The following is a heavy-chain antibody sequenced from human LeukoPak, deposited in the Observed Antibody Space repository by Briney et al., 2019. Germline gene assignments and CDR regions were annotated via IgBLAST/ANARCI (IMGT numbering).Heavy chain of an antibody. J-gene: IGHJ5*02. CDR2: IYYSGST. CDR3: AREVVVVTAKWFDP. V-gene: IGHV4-59*01. CDR1: GGSISSYY. D-gene: IGHD2-21*02. Sequence: PSETLSLTCTVPGGSISSYYWSWIRQPPGKGLDWIGYIYYSGSTNYNPSLKSRVTISVDTSKNQFSLKLSSVTAADTAVYYCAREVVVVTAKWFDPWGQGTLVTVS.